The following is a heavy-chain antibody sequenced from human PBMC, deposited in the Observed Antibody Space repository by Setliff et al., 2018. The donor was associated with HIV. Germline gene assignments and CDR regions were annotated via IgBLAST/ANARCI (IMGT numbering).Heavy chain of an antibody. V-gene: IGHV4-39*01. CDR3: ARRGETTGSWFSSWYSYDMDV. CDR2: MYYNGKI. Sequence: SETLSLTCTVSGVSLSSESYYWGWVRQPPGMALEWVGSMYYNGKIFYNPSLRSRVTIFVDSSKNELSLRLQSVTAADTAVYYRARRGETTGSWFSSWYSYDMDVWGQGTTVTVSS. D-gene: IGHD4-4*01. J-gene: IGHJ6*02. CDR1: GVSLSSESYY.